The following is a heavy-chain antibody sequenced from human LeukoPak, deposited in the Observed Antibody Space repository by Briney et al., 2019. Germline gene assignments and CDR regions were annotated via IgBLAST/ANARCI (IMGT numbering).Heavy chain of an antibody. J-gene: IGHJ4*02. CDR3: ARGRSGLAAAVTYDY. CDR2: INPKSGRT. CDR1: GYTFTSSD. D-gene: IGHD6-13*01. V-gene: IGHV1-8*01. Sequence: GASVKVSCKASGYTFTSSDINWVRQATGQGLEWMGWINPKSGRTGYAKKFQARVSMTMNTSISTAYMEASSLRFEDTAVYYCARGRSGLAAAVTYDYWGQGTLITVSS.